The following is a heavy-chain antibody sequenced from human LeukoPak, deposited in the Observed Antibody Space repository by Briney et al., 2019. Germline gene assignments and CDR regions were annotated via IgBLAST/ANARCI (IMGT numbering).Heavy chain of an antibody. CDR3: ARRGGSYNDY. Sequence: PGGSLRLSCAASGFTLSSYAMNWVRQAPGKGLEWVSSVSSTSSYIYYADSVKGRFTISRDNAKNSLYLQMSSLRAEDTAVYYCARRGGSYNDYWGQGTLVTVSS. D-gene: IGHD1-26*01. J-gene: IGHJ4*02. V-gene: IGHV3-21*01. CDR2: VSSTSSYI. CDR1: GFTLSSYA.